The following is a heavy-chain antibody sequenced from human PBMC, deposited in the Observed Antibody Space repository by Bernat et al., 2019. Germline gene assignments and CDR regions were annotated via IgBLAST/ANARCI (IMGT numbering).Heavy chain of an antibody. V-gene: IGHV3-21*01. CDR2: ISSSSSYI. CDR1: GFTFSSYS. CDR3: ARVCLSRDAFDI. D-gene: IGHD3-16*01. Sequence: EVQLVESGGGLVKPGGSLRLSCAASGFTFSSYSINWVRQAPGKGLEWVSSISSSSSYIYYADSVKGRFTISRDNAKNSLYLQMNSLRAEDTAVYYCARVCLSRDAFDIWGQGTMVTVSS. J-gene: IGHJ3*02.